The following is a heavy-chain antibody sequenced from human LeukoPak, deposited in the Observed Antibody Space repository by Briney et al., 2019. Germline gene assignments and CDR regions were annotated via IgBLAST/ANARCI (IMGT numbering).Heavy chain of an antibody. CDR2: IRYDGINK. CDR3: AKRANWNDGTFDY. CDR1: GFTFSDYG. D-gene: IGHD1-1*01. V-gene: IGHV3-30*02. Sequence: GGSLRLSCAASGFTFSDYGMHWVRQAPGKGLEWVAFIRYDGINKYYADSVQGRFSISRDNSKNTLYLDMNSLRAEDTAVYYCAKRANWNDGTFDYWGQGTLVTVSS. J-gene: IGHJ4*02.